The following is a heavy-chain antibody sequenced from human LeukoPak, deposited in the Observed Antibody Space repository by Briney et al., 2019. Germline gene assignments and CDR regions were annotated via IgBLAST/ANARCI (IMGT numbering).Heavy chain of an antibody. CDR1: GFTFSSYS. CDR3: ASIGYSGYDRNWYFDL. D-gene: IGHD5-12*01. Sequence: PGGSLRLSCAASGFTFSSYSMNWVRQAPGKGLEWVSSISSSSSYIYYADSVKGRFTISRDNAKNSLYLQMNSLRAEDTAVYYCASIGYSGYDRNWYFDLWGRGTLVTVSS. CDR2: ISSSSSYI. J-gene: IGHJ2*01. V-gene: IGHV3-21*01.